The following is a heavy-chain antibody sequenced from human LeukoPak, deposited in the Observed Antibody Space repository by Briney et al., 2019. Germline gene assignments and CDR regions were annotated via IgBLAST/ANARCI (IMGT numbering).Heavy chain of an antibody. V-gene: IGHV3-48*04. D-gene: IGHD1-26*01. J-gene: IGHJ3*02. CDR1: GFTFTSAW. Sequence: GGSLRLSCAASGFTFTSAWMSWVRQAPGKGLEWVSYISSSSSTIYYADSVKGRFTISRDNAKNSLYLEMNSLRAEDTDVYYCARDVGASGPDAFDIWGQGTMVTVSS. CDR3: ARDVGASGPDAFDI. CDR2: ISSSSSTI.